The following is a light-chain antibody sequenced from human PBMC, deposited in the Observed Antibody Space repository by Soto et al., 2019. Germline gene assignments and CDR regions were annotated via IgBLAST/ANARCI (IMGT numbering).Light chain of an antibody. Sequence: DMVMTYSPDSLAVSLGERATMNCKCSRSVLYKSNNKNHLAWYQQKPGQPPQLIIYWASTRESGVPERFSGSGSGTDFTLTISSLEAEDVAFYWCQQYFDVPFTFGGGTKVAIK. CDR1: RSVLYKSNNKNH. CDR3: QQYFDVPFT. J-gene: IGKJ4*01. CDR2: WAS. V-gene: IGKV4-1*01.